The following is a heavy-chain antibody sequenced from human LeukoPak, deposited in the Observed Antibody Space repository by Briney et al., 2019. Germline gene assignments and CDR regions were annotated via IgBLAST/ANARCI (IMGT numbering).Heavy chain of an antibody. CDR2: IKQDGNEK. Sequence: GGSLRLSCAASGFTFDSYWMSWVRRAPGKGLEWAANIKQDGNEKYYVDSVKGRFTISRDNAKNSLYLQMNSLRAEDTAVYYCARDPLTQNDYWGLGTLVTVSS. D-gene: IGHD1-14*01. CDR1: GFTFDSYW. V-gene: IGHV3-7*01. CDR3: ARDPLTQNDY. J-gene: IGHJ4*02.